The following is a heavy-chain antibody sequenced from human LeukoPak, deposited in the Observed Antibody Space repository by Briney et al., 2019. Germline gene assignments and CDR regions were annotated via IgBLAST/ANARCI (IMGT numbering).Heavy chain of an antibody. CDR3: ASLAAAGTGWFDA. D-gene: IGHD6-13*01. V-gene: IGHV4-34*01. CDR2: IYHSGST. Sequence: SETLSLTCAVYGGSFSGYYWSWVRQPPGKGLEWIGEIYHSGSTNYNPSLKSRVTISVDKSKNQFSLKLSSVTAADTAVYYCASLAAAGTGWFDAWGQGTLVTVSS. CDR1: GGSFSGYY. J-gene: IGHJ5*02.